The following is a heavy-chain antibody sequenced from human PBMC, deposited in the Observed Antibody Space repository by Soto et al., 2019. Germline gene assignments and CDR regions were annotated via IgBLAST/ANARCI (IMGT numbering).Heavy chain of an antibody. J-gene: IGHJ4*02. Sequence: GGSLRLSCAASEFTFSSYWMSWVRQAPGKGLEWVANIKQDGSEKYYVDSVKGRFTISRDNAKNSLYLQMNSLRAEDTAVYYCARDRRGDFDYWGQGTLVTVSS. CDR1: EFTFSSYW. CDR3: ARDRRGDFDY. V-gene: IGHV3-7*01. CDR2: IKQDGSEK. D-gene: IGHD5-12*01.